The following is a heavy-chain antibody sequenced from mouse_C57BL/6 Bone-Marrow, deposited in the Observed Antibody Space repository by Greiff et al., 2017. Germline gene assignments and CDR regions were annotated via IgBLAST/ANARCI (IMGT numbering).Heavy chain of an antibody. CDR3: AKEAPAGPGGFAY. D-gene: IGHD1-2*01. V-gene: IGHV1-50*01. Sequence: QVQLKQPGAELVKPGASVKLSCKASGYTFTSYWMQWVKQRPGQGLEWVGEIDPSDSYTNYNQKFKGKATLNVNTSASTAYMQLSSLTSEGSAVYYCAKEAPAGPGGFAYWGQGTLVTVSA. CDR2: IDPSDSYT. J-gene: IGHJ3*01. CDR1: GYTFTSYW.